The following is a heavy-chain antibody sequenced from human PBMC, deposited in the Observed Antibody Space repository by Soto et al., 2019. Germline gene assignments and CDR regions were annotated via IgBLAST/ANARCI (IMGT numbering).Heavy chain of an antibody. D-gene: IGHD6-19*01. CDR3: ARGGLLAGDAFDI. V-gene: IGHV3-7*04. CDR2: IKQDESEK. Sequence: GGSLRLSCAASGFTFSSYWMNWVRQAPGKGLEWVANIKQDESEKYYVDYVKGRFTISRDNAKNSLSLKVNSLRAEDTSVYYCARGGLLAGDAFDIWGQGTMVTVSS. CDR1: GFTFSSYW. J-gene: IGHJ3*02.